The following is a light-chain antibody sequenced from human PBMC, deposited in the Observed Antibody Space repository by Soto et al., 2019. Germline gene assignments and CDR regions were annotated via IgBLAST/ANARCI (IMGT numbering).Light chain of an antibody. J-gene: IGKJ2*03. V-gene: IGKV1-39*01. CDR2: GES. Sequence: DLQMTQSPSSLSAYVGDRVTITCRASESIGTYLNWYQQQPGKAPKFLIFGESNLKTGVPSRFSGRGSGTYFTLTISGLHPEDFATYYCQQSYSNPPYSFGQGTTLEIK. CDR3: QQSYSNPPYS. CDR1: ESIGTY.